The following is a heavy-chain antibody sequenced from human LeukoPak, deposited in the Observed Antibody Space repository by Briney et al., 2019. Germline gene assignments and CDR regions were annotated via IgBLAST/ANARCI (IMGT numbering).Heavy chain of an antibody. J-gene: IGHJ4*02. CDR3: ARERIAAAGNVY. V-gene: IGHV4-39*07. CDR2: IYYSGST. D-gene: IGHD6-13*01. Sequence: ASETLSLTCTVSGRSISSSSYYWGWIRQPPGKGLEWIGSIYYSGSTYYNPPLKSRVTISVDTSKNQFSLKLSSVTAADTAVYYCARERIAAAGNVYWGQGTLVTVSS. CDR1: GRSISSSSYY.